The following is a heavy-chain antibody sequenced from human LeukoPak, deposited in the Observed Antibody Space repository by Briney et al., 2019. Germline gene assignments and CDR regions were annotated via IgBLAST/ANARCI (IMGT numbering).Heavy chain of an antibody. J-gene: IGHJ3*02. Sequence: ASVKVSCKASGYTFTGYYMHWVRQAPGQGLEWMGWINPNSGGTNYAQKFQGRVTMTRDASISTAYMELSRLRSDDTAVYYCARQLERPGAFDIWGQGTMVTVSS. D-gene: IGHD1-1*01. CDR3: ARQLERPGAFDI. CDR2: INPNSGGT. V-gene: IGHV1-2*02. CDR1: GYTFTGYY.